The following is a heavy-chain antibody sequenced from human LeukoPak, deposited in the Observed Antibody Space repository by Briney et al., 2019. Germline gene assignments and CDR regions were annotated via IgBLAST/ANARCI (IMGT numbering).Heavy chain of an antibody. CDR1: GFTFSSYG. V-gene: IGHV3-30*19. D-gene: IGHD5-18*01. J-gene: IGHJ4*02. CDR2: ISYDGSNK. CDR3: AREKGLVTRSDFDY. Sequence: GGSLRLSCAASGFTFSSYGMHWVRQAPGKGLEWVAVISYDGSNKYYADSVKGRFTISRDNSKNTLYLQMNSLRAEDTAVYYCAREKGLVTRSDFDYWGQGTLVTVSS.